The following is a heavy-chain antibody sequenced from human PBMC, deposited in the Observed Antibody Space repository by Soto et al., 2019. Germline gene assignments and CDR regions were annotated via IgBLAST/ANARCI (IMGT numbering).Heavy chain of an antibody. CDR2: IATYNSNK. D-gene: IGHD3-10*01. J-gene: IGHJ5*02. CDR3: ARVLRGVVNWFDP. V-gene: IGHV1-18*01. CDR1: GDTFTNFG. Sequence: PSVKVSCKTSGDTFTNFGLSWVRQAPGQGLEWMGWIATYNSNKNYAQKFQGRLTLTTDTSTSTGYMELKSLEYDDTAVYYCARVLRGVVNWFDPWGQGTLVT.